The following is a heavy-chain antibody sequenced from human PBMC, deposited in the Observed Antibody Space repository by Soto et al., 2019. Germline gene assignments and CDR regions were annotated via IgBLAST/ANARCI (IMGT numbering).Heavy chain of an antibody. D-gene: IGHD3-22*01. CDR3: ARYYYDSSLHYYYGMDV. J-gene: IGHJ6*02. V-gene: IGHV3-53*01. CDR1: GFTVSGNY. CDR2: IYSGGST. Sequence: PGGSLRLSCAASGFTVSGNYMSWVRQAPGQGLEWVSAIYSGGSTYYADSVKGRFTISRDNSKNTLYLQMNSLRAEETAVYYCARYYYDSSLHYYYGMDVWGQGTTVTVSS.